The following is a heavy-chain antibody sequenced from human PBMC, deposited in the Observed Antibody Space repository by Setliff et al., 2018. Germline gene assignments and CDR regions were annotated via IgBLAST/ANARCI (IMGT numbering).Heavy chain of an antibody. CDR3: ARLSWDGLRYHGLDV. CDR1: GVSISNYY. CDR2: IQKSGGT. J-gene: IGHJ6*02. V-gene: IGHV4-59*01. Sequence: SETLSLTCNVSGVSISNYYWGWIRQPPGKGLECIGYIQKSGGTNYNPSLKSRVTISVDTSTNQFSLKLRSVTAADTAVYYCARLSWDGLRYHGLDVWGQGTTVTVSS. D-gene: IGHD3-10*01.